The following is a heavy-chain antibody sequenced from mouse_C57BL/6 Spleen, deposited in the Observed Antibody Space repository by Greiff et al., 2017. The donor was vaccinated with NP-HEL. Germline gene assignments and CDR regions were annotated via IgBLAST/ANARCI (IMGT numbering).Heavy chain of an antibody. V-gene: IGHV1-55*01. CDR1: GYTFTSYW. D-gene: IGHD2-3*01. CDR3: ARGMAMGGYAMDY. CDR2: IYPGSGST. Sequence: QVHVKQPGAELVKPGASVKMSCKASGYTFTSYWITWVKQRPGQGLEWIGDIYPGSGSTNYNEKFKSKATLTVDTSSSTAYMQLSSLTSEDSAVYYCARGMAMGGYAMDYWGQGTSVTVSS. J-gene: IGHJ4*01.